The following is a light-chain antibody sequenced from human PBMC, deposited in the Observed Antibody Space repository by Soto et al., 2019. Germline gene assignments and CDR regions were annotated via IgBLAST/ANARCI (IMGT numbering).Light chain of an antibody. CDR1: TGNIASNY. Sequence: NFMLAQPHSVSGSPGKTVTISCTRSTGNIASNYVQWYQQRPGSAPTSVIYEDTQRPSGVPDRFSGSIDSSSNSASLTISGLKTEDEADYCCQSYDGSSVVFGGGTKLTVL. CDR3: QSYDGSSVV. J-gene: IGLJ2*01. CDR2: EDT. V-gene: IGLV6-57*04.